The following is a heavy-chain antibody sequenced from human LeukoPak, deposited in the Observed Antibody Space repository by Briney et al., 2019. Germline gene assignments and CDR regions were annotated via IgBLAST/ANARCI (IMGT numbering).Heavy chain of an antibody. V-gene: IGHV3-30*02. D-gene: IGHD2-2*01. Sequence: GGSLRLSCAASGFTFSSYGMHWVRQAPGKGLEWVAFIRYDGSNKYYADSVKGRFTISRDNSKNTLYLQMNSLRAEDTAVYYCAKDPRGWDIVVVPAAIHQSWFDPWGQGTLVTVSS. CDR1: GFTFSSYG. CDR2: IRYDGSNK. J-gene: IGHJ5*02. CDR3: AKDPRGWDIVVVPAAIHQSWFDP.